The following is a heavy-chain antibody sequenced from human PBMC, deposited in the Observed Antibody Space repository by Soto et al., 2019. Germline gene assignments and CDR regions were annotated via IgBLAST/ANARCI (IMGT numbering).Heavy chain of an antibody. D-gene: IGHD6-13*01. V-gene: IGHV1-69*13. Sequence: SVKVSCNASGGTFSSYAISLVRQAPGQGLEWMGGIIPIFGTANYTQKFQGRVTITADESTSTAYMELSSLRSEDTAVYYCAGLIAAAGTRRVGYYYYGMDVWGQGTTVTVSS. CDR1: GGTFSSYA. CDR2: IIPIFGTA. CDR3: AGLIAAAGTRRVGYYYYGMDV. J-gene: IGHJ6*02.